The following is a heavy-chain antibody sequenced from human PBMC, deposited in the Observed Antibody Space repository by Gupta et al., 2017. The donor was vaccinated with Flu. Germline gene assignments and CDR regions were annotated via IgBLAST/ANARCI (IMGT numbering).Heavy chain of an antibody. V-gene: IGHV3-23*01. D-gene: IGHD6-13*01. Sequence: EVQLLESGGGLVQPGGSLRLYCADSGFTFSSYAMSWVRQAPGKGLEWVSAISGSGGSTYYADSVKGRFTTSRDNSKNTLYLQMNSLRAEDTAVYYCAKELDMGQQLPFGAFDIWGQGTMVTVSS. J-gene: IGHJ3*02. CDR1: GFTFSSYA. CDR3: AKELDMGQQLPFGAFDI. CDR2: ISGSGGST.